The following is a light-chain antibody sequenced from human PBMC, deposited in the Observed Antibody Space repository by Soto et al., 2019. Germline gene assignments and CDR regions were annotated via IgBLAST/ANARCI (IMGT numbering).Light chain of an antibody. CDR2: GAS. Sequence: EIVLTQSPGTLSLSPGERATLSCRASQSVSNTYLAWYQQKPGQAPRLLIYGASNRATGIPDRFSGSGSGRDFTLTISRLDPEDFAVFYCQQYGSSPRTFGQGTKLEIK. CDR3: QQYGSSPRT. CDR1: QSVSNTY. V-gene: IGKV3-20*01. J-gene: IGKJ2*01.